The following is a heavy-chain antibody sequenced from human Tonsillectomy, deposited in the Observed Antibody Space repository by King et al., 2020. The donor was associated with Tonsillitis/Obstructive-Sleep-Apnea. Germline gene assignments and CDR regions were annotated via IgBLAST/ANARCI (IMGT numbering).Heavy chain of an antibody. CDR3: VRDSGAFDI. Sequence: EVQLVESGGGLVQPGGSLRLSCAASGFTFSSSWMSWVRQAPGKGLEWVANIKQDGSEKYYVDSVKGRFTISRDNAKNSLFLQMNSLRAEDTAVYYCVRDSGAFDIWGQGTMVTVSS. D-gene: IGHD3-10*01. V-gene: IGHV3-7*01. CDR2: IKQDGSEK. CDR1: GFTFSSSW. J-gene: IGHJ3*02.